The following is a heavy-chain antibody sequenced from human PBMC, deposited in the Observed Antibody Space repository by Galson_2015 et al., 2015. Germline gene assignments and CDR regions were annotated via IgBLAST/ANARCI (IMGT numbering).Heavy chain of an antibody. CDR3: AKDRGSYVPDAFDI. CDR2: ISGSGGST. Sequence: SLRLSCAASGFTFSSYAMSWVRQAPGKGLEWVSGISGSGGSTDYADSVKGRFTISRDNSKNTLYLQMSSLRAEDTAVNYCAKDRGSYVPDAFDIWGQGTMVTVSS. J-gene: IGHJ3*02. V-gene: IGHV3-23*01. D-gene: IGHD3-16*01. CDR1: GFTFSSYA.